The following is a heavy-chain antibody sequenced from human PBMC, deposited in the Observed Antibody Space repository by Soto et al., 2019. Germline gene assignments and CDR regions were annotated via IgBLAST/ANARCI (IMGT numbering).Heavy chain of an antibody. CDR1: GFTFSNAW. J-gene: IGHJ3*02. D-gene: IGHD3-22*01. CDR2: IKSKTDGGTT. V-gene: IGHV3-15*01. CDR3: TTSVDYYDSSDAFDI. Sequence: GGSLRLSCAASGFTFSNAWMSWVRQAPGKGLEWVGRIKSKTDGGTTDYAAPVKGRFTISRDDSKNTLYLQMNSLKTEDTAVYYCTTSVDYYDSSDAFDIWGQGTMVTVSS.